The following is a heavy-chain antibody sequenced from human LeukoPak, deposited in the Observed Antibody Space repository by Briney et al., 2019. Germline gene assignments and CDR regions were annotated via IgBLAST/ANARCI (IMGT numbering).Heavy chain of an antibody. D-gene: IGHD3-10*01. J-gene: IGHJ5*02. CDR3: ARMARIWFGESWYNWFDP. CDR2: ISVHTGTT. V-gene: IGHV1-18*01. Sequence: ASVKVSCKTSGYTFTSYGISWVRQAPGQGLEWMGWISVHTGTTNYAQKFQCRVTMTTDTSTSTAYMELRSLRSDDTAVYYCARMARIWFGESWYNWFDPWGQGTLVTVSS. CDR1: GYTFTSYG.